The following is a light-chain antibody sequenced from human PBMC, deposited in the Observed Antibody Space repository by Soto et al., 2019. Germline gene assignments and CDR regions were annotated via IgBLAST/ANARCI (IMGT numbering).Light chain of an antibody. CDR3: QRYNNWPLT. CDR1: QSVSSN. J-gene: IGKJ4*01. Sequence: VISQSPPGLSITPDESATLSYRASQSVSSNLAWYQQKPGQAPRLLIYNTSTRATGVPARFSGSRSGTEFTLTINSLQSEDFAVYYCQRYNNWPLTFAGGTKVDIK. CDR2: NTS. V-gene: IGKV3-15*01.